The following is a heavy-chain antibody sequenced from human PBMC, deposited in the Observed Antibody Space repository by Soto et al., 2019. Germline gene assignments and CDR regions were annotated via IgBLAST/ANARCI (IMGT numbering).Heavy chain of an antibody. J-gene: IGHJ4*02. D-gene: IGHD1-26*01. Sequence: SVKVSCKASGGTFSTYAISWVRQAPGQGLEWMGGIIPIFDAAQYAQKFQGRVTITADKSTSTAYMELSSLRSEDTAVYYCARVYSGSYSDYWGQGTLVTVS. CDR1: GGTFSTYA. CDR3: ARVYSGSYSDY. CDR2: IIPIFDAA. V-gene: IGHV1-69*06.